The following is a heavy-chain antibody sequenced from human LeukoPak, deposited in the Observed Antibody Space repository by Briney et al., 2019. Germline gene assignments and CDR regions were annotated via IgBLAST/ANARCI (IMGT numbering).Heavy chain of an antibody. CDR1: GGSISSYY. V-gene: IGHV4-4*07. CDR3: ASSPYYDFWSSYSGFDY. Sequence: SETLSLTCTVSGGSISSYYWSWIRQPAGKGLEWIGRIYTSGSTNYNPSLKSRVTMSVDTSKNQFSLKLSSVTAADTAVYYCASSPYYDFWSSYSGFDYWGQGTLVTVSS. J-gene: IGHJ4*02. D-gene: IGHD3-3*01. CDR2: IYTSGST.